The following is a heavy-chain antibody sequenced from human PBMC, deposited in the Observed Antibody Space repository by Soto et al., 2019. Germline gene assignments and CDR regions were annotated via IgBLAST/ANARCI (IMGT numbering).Heavy chain of an antibody. Sequence: QVQLVESGGGVVQPGRSLRLSCAASGFTFRSYGMHWVRQAPGKGLEWLAVISNDGNKKFLADSVEGRLTLYRDNSRNTLYLQINSLRDEDTAVYYCGKDTLDCSGGDCPLYYYYGMDVWGQGTTVIVSS. CDR2: ISNDGNKK. D-gene: IGHD2-15*01. CDR3: GKDTLDCSGGDCPLYYYYGMDV. J-gene: IGHJ6*02. V-gene: IGHV3-30*18. CDR1: GFTFRSYG.